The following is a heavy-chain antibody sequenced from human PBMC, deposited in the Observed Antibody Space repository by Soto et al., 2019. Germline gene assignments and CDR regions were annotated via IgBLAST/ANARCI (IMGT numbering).Heavy chain of an antibody. CDR1: GGTFSSYA. D-gene: IGHD3-22*01. CDR2: IIPIFGTA. J-gene: IGHJ3*02. V-gene: IGHV1-69*13. CDR3: ARKSTRYYHDNKWALDAFDI. Sequence: SVKVSCKASGGTFSSYAISWVRQAPGQGLEWMGGIIPIFGTANYAQKFQGRVTITADESTSTAYMELSSLRSEDTAVYYCARKSTRYYHDNKWALDAFDISGQGTMLTV.